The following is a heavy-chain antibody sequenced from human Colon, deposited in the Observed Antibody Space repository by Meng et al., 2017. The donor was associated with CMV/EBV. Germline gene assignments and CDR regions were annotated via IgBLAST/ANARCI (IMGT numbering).Heavy chain of an antibody. CDR3: ARSRYSFDY. Sequence: SGSASGDPVTRYRRSWVQQLQGLGLDWTGEINPYSGNPNNTHKLTTKITMTPDISTMTAEVDLISLRSDDAAVYYCARSRYSFDYWGQGTLVTVSS. J-gene: IGHJ4*02. D-gene: IGHD1-1*01. CDR2: INPYSGNP. CDR1: GDPVTRYR. V-gene: IGHV1-18*04.